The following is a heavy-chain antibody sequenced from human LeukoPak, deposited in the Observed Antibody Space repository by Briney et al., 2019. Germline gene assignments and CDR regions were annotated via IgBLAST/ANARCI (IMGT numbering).Heavy chain of an antibody. J-gene: IGHJ5*01. CDR3: ARLGDFHGSGSYFDF. Sequence: SETLSLTCTVSGISFSNYYWSWIRQPPGKGLEWIGYIYNSGNTNYSPSLKSRVTISLDTFENQFSLRLSSVTAADTAVYYCARLGDFHGSGSYFDFWGQGTLVTVSS. CDR1: GISFSNYY. CDR2: IYNSGNT. D-gene: IGHD3-10*01. V-gene: IGHV4-59*08.